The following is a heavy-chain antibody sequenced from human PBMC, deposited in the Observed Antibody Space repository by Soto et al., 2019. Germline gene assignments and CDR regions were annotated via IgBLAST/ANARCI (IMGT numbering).Heavy chain of an antibody. CDR3: ARALGTVVVVAATRAYYFDY. V-gene: IGHV4-34*01. J-gene: IGHJ4*02. Sequence: SETLSLTCAVYGGSFSGYYWSWVRQPPGKGLEWIGEINHSGSTNYNPSLKSRVNISIDTSKNQFSLKLSSVTAADTTEYNWARALGTVVVVAATRAYYFDYWGQGTLVTVSS. CDR1: GGSFSGYY. CDR2: INHSGST. D-gene: IGHD2-15*01.